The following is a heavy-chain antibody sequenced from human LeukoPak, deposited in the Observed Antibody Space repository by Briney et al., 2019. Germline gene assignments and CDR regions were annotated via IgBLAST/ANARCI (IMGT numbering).Heavy chain of an antibody. V-gene: IGHV3-11*01. CDR1: GFTFSDYY. Sequence: KSGGSLRLSCAASGFTFSDYYMSWIRQAPGKGLEWVSCISSSGSTIYYADSVKGRFTISRDNAKNSLYLQMNSLRAEDTAVYYCASGVVVVPGAVDYWGQGTLVTVSS. J-gene: IGHJ4*02. CDR2: ISSSGSTI. CDR3: ASGVVVVPGAVDY. D-gene: IGHD2-2*01.